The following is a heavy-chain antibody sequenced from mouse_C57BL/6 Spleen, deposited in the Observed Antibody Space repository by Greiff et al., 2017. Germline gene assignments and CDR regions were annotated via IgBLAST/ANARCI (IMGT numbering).Heavy chain of an antibody. Sequence: QVQLQQSGPELVKPGASVKISCKASGYAFSSSWMNWVKQRPGKGLEWIGRIYPGDGDTNYNGKFKGKATLTADKSSSTAYMQLSSLTSEDSAVYFCARFNYSSSYVDFDYWGQGTTLTVSS. J-gene: IGHJ2*01. CDR2: IYPGDGDT. V-gene: IGHV1-82*01. CDR1: GYAFSSSW. CDR3: ARFNYSSSYVDFDY. D-gene: IGHD1-1*01.